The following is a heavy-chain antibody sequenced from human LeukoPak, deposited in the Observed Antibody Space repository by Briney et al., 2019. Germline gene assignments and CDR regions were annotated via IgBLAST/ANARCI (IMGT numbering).Heavy chain of an antibody. CDR3: ARGSGRPNSYYYYMDV. V-gene: IGHV1-18*01. Sequence: ASVKVSCKSSSYTFISYGISWVRQAPGQGLEWMGWISAYNGDTNYAQKLQGRVTMTTDTSTSTAYMELRSLRSDDTAVYYCARGSGRPNSYYYYMDVWGKGTTVTISS. J-gene: IGHJ6*03. CDR1: SYTFISYG. D-gene: IGHD3-10*01. CDR2: ISAYNGDT.